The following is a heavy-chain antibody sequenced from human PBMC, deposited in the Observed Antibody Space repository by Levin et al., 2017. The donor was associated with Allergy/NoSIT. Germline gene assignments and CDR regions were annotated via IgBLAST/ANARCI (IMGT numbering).Heavy chain of an antibody. D-gene: IGHD6-19*01. J-gene: IGHJ6*02. CDR3: ARDVYLGQWPPQYTMDV. CDR2: INWNSGTI. V-gene: IGHV3-9*01. CDR1: GFTFDDYA. Sequence: PGGSLRLSCVASGFTFDDYAMHWVRQAPGKGLEWVPIINWNSGTIAYADSVKGRFTVSRDNAKNSLYLQMNSLRAEDTALYYCARDVYLGQWPPQYTMDVWGQGTTVTVS.